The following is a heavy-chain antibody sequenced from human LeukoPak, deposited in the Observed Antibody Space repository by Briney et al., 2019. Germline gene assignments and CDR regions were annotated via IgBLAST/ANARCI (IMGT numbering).Heavy chain of an antibody. Sequence: GGSLRLSCAASGFTFSSYAMHWVRQAPGKGLEWVAVISYDGSNKYYADSVKGRFTISRDNSKNTLYLQMNSLRAEDTAVYYCARTWELLPAFDIWGQGTMVTVSS. V-gene: IGHV3-30-3*01. D-gene: IGHD1-26*01. J-gene: IGHJ3*02. CDR1: GFTFSSYA. CDR3: ARTWELLPAFDI. CDR2: ISYDGSNK.